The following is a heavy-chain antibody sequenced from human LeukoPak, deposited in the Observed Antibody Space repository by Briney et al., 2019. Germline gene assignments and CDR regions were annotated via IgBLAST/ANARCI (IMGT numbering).Heavy chain of an antibody. Sequence: GGSLRLSCAASGFTFSSHWMHWVHQAPGKGLVWVSRIKSDGTITSYADSVKGRFTISRDNAKNTLYLQMNSLRAEDTAVYYCAKESPHFDYWGQGTLVTVSS. CDR1: GFTFSSHW. V-gene: IGHV3-74*01. J-gene: IGHJ4*02. CDR3: AKESPHFDY. CDR2: IKSDGTIT.